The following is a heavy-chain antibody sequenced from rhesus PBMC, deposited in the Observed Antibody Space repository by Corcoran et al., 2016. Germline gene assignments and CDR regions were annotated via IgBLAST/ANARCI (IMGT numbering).Heavy chain of an antibody. J-gene: IGHJ4*01. V-gene: IGHV4-169*02. CDR2: IYGSGSST. D-gene: IGHD1-1*01. Sequence: QLQLQESGPGLVKPSETLSVTCAVSGGSISSSYWSWIRQAPGKGLEWIGYIYGSGSSTNYNPSLKSRVTLSVDTSKNQLSLKLSSVTAADTAVYYCARDGTDYWGQGVLVTVSS. CDR3: ARDGTDY. CDR1: GGSISSSY.